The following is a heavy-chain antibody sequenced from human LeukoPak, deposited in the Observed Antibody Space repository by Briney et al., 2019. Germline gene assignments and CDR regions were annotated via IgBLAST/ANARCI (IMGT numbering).Heavy chain of an antibody. Sequence: GGSLRLSCAVSGFTFSSYSMNWVRQAPGKGLQWVSYITGSGNGIHYADSVKGRFTISSDNPKNTLYLQMNSLRDEDTAVYYCASPHGGYGWGQATLVTV. D-gene: IGHD5-12*01. V-gene: IGHV3-48*02. CDR2: ITGSGNGI. CDR3: ASPHGGYG. CDR1: GFTFSSYS. J-gene: IGHJ4*02.